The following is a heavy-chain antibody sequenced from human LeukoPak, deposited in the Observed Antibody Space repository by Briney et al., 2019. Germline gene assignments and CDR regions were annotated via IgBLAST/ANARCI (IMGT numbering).Heavy chain of an antibody. Sequence: PGGSLRLSCAASGFTFSSYSMNWVRQAPGKGLEWVSSISGNSNYIYYADPVKGRFTISRDNAKSSLYLQINSLTADDTAIYYCARDLRVWYGTAEIWGQGTMVTVSS. J-gene: IGHJ3*02. CDR1: GFTFSSYS. CDR3: ARDLRVWYGTAEI. V-gene: IGHV3-21*01. CDR2: ISGNSNYI. D-gene: IGHD3-10*01.